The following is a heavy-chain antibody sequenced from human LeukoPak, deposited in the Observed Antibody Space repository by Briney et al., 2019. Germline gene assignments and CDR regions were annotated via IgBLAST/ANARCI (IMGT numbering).Heavy chain of an antibody. Sequence: SETLSLTCTVSGDSISSYYWSWIRQPPGKGLEWIGYIYYSGSTNYSPSLNSRVTISADTSKNQFSLKLSSVTAADTAVYYRARGVVVAAPRGFAFDIWGQGTMVTVSS. V-gene: IGHV4-59*01. CDR2: IYYSGST. J-gene: IGHJ3*02. CDR3: ARGVVVAAPRGFAFDI. CDR1: GDSISSYY. D-gene: IGHD2-15*01.